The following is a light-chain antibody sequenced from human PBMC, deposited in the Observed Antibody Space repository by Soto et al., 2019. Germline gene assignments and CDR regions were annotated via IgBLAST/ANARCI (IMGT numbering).Light chain of an antibody. CDR1: QSVSSY. CDR2: DAS. J-gene: IGKJ2*01. CDR3: PQRSNWDT. V-gene: IGKV3-11*01. Sequence: EIVLTQSPATLSLSPGERATLSCRASQSVSSYLAWYQQKPGQAPRLLIYDASNRATGIPARFSGSGSGTAFTLTISSLEPEDCAVYYCPQRSNWDTCGQGTKLEIK.